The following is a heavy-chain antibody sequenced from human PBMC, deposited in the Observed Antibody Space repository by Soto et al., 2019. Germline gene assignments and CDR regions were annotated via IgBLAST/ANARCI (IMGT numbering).Heavy chain of an antibody. Sequence: SVKVSCKASGGTFSSYAISWVRQAPGQGLEWMGGIIPIFGTANYAQKFQGRVTITADESTSTAYMELSSLRSEDTAVYYCARAGAYYYDSSGYYPPFSYWGQGTLVTV. CDR3: ARAGAYYYDSSGYYPPFSY. D-gene: IGHD3-22*01. J-gene: IGHJ4*02. CDR2: IIPIFGTA. CDR1: GGTFSSYA. V-gene: IGHV1-69*13.